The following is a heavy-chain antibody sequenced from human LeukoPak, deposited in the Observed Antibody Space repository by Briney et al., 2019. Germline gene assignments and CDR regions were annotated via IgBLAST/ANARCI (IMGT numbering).Heavy chain of an antibody. CDR3: ARGKVADFWSGYPYYYYMDV. D-gene: IGHD3-3*01. CDR1: GGSISSYY. Sequence: SETLSLTCAVSGGSISSYYWSWIRQPPGKGLEWIGYIYYSGSTNYNPSLKSRVTISVDTSKNQFSLKLSSVTAADTAVYYCARGKVADFWSGYPYYYYMDVWGKGTTVTVSS. CDR2: IYYSGST. V-gene: IGHV4-59*01. J-gene: IGHJ6*03.